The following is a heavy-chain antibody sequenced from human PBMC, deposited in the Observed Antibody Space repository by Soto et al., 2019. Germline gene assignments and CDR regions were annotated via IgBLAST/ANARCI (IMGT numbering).Heavy chain of an antibody. D-gene: IGHD5-12*01. CDR3: ARERDGYNYAFDI. CDR1: GFTFSSYG. CDR2: IWYDGSNK. J-gene: IGHJ3*02. V-gene: IGHV3-33*01. Sequence: QVQLVESGGGVVQPGRSLRLSCAASGFTFSSYGMHWVRQAPGKGLEWVAVIWYDGSNKYYADSVKGRFTISRDNSKNTLYLQMNSLRAEDTAVYYCARERDGYNYAFDIWGQGTMVTVSS.